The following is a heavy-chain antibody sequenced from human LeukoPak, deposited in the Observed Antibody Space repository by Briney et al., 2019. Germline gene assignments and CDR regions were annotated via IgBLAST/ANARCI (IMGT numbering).Heavy chain of an antibody. CDR3: ARDRYSGYDSYAFDI. CDR1: GFTFSSYA. Sequence: GGSLRLSCAASGFTFSSYAMSWVRQGPGKGLEWVSYISSSGSTIYYADSVKGRFTISRDNAKNSLYLQMNSLRAEDTAVYYCARDRYSGYDSYAFDIWGQGTMVTVSS. CDR2: ISSSGSTI. J-gene: IGHJ3*02. V-gene: IGHV3-48*04. D-gene: IGHD5-12*01.